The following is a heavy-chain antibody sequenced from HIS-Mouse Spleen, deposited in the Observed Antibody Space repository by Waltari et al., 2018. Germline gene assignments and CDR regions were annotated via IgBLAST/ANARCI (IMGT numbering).Heavy chain of an antibody. Sequence: QVTLRESGPALVKPTQTLTLTCTFSGFSLSTSGMCVSWIRQTPGKALEWLARIDWDDDKYYSTSLKTSLTISKDTSKNQVVLTMTNMDPVDTATYYCARIQAGKLELPFDYWGQGTLVTVSS. CDR3: ARIQAGKLELPFDY. D-gene: IGHD1-7*01. V-gene: IGHV2-70*15. J-gene: IGHJ4*02. CDR1: GFSLSTSGMC. CDR2: IDWDDDK.